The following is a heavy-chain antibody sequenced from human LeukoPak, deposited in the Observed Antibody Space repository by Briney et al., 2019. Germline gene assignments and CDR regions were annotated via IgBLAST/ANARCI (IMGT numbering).Heavy chain of an antibody. D-gene: IGHD4-17*01. CDR1: GYSISSGYY. CDR2: IYHSGST. CDR3: ARDRDYALRWRFFDS. J-gene: IGHJ4*02. Sequence: SETLSLTCTVSGYSISSGYYWGWIRQPPGKGLEWIGSIYHSGSTYYNPSLKSRVTISVDTSKNQFSLKLSSVTAADTAVYYCARDRDYALRWRFFDSRGQGTLVRVSS. V-gene: IGHV4-38-2*02.